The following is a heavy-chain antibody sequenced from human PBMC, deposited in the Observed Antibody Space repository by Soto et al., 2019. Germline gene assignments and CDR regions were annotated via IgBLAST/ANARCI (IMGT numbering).Heavy chain of an antibody. D-gene: IGHD3-10*01. CDR2: TYYRSKWYN. CDR1: GDSVSSNSAA. Sequence: PSQTLSLTCAISGDSVSSNSAAWNWIRQSPSRGLEWLGRTYYRSKWYNDYAVSVKSRITINPDTSKNQFSLQLNSVTPEDTAVYYCAREVLLWFGEPPKVYYSYYMDVWGKGTTVTVSS. CDR3: AREVLLWFGEPPKVYYSYYMDV. J-gene: IGHJ6*03. V-gene: IGHV6-1*01.